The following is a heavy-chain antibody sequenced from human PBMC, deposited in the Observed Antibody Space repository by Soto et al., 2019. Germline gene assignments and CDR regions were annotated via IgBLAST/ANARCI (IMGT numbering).Heavy chain of an antibody. CDR1: GFTFSSYA. D-gene: IGHD6-13*01. CDR3: ARDARGAAGTVGY. V-gene: IGHV3-30-3*01. CDR2: ISYDGSNK. J-gene: IGHJ4*02. Sequence: QVQLVESGGGVVQPGRSPRLSCAASGFTFSSYAMHWVRQAPGKGLEWVAVISYDGSNKYYADSVKGRFTISRDNSKNTLYLQMNSLRAEDTAVYYCARDARGAAGTVGYWGQGTLVTVSS.